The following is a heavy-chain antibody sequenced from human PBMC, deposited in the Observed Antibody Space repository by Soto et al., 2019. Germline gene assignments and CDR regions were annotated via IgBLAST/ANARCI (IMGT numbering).Heavy chain of an antibody. CDR3: AREAMISFGGVSTNEPNHGTAV. V-gene: IGHV1-69*01. Sequence: RWLHHENRQGLEWMGGIIPIFGTANYAQKFQGRVTITADESTSTAYMELSSLRSEDTAVYYCAREAMISFGGVSTNEPNHGTAVRGKRTTVTV. CDR2: IIPIFGTA. J-gene: IGHJ6*01. D-gene: IGHD3-16*01.